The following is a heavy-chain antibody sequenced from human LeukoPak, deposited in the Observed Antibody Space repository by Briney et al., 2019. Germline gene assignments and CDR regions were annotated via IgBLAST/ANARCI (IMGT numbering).Heavy chain of an antibody. Sequence: SETLSLTCSVSGASLSTSPYYWGWIRQPPGKGLEWIGEINHSGSTNYNPSLKSRVAISVDTSKNQFSLKLSSVTAADTAVYYCARFYSSRWHYMDVWGKGTTVTVSS. CDR2: INHSGST. J-gene: IGHJ6*03. CDR3: ARFYSSRWHYMDV. D-gene: IGHD6-13*01. V-gene: IGHV4-39*07. CDR1: GASLSTSPYY.